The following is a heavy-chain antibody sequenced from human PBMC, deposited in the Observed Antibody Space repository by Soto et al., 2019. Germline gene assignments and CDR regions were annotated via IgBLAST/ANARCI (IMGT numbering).Heavy chain of an antibody. J-gene: IGHJ6*02. D-gene: IGHD3-10*01. CDR2: IYYSGST. CDR3: AREETEYYGSGSYPYYYYGMDV. Sequence: SETLSLTCTVSGGSISSYYWSWIRQPPGKGLEWIGYIYYSGSTNYNPSLKSRVTISVDTSKNQFSLKLSSVTAADTAVYYCAREETEYYGSGSYPYYYYGMDVWGQGTTVTVSS. CDR1: GGSISSYY. V-gene: IGHV4-59*12.